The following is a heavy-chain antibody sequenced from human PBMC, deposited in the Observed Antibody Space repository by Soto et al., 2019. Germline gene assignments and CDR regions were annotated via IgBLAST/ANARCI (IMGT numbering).Heavy chain of an antibody. Sequence: PGESLKISCKGSGYSFTSYWIGWVRQMPGKGLEWMGIIYPGDSDTRYSPSFQGQVTISADKSISTAYLQRSSLKASDTAMYYCAGQGTYSSFYYYYGMDVWGQGTTVTVSS. CDR2: IYPGDSDT. D-gene: IGHD6-6*01. CDR1: GYSFTSYW. CDR3: AGQGTYSSFYYYYGMDV. J-gene: IGHJ6*02. V-gene: IGHV5-51*01.